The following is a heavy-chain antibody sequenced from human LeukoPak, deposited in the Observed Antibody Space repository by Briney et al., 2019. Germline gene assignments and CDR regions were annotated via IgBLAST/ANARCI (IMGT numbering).Heavy chain of an antibody. CDR3: ARDWNDPNWFDP. CDR1: GGTFSSYA. Sequence: SVKVSCKASGGTFSSYAISWVRQAPGQGLEWMGRIIPILGIANYAQKFQGRVTITADKSTSTAYMELSSLRSEDTAVYYCARDWNDPNWFDPWGQGTLVTVSS. J-gene: IGHJ5*02. CDR2: IIPILGIA. D-gene: IGHD1-1*01. V-gene: IGHV1-69*04.